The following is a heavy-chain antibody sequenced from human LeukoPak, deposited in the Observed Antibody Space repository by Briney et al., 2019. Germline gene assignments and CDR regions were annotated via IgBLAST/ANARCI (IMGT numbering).Heavy chain of an antibody. CDR2: IYHSGST. CDR3: ARYRSGFLDY. J-gene: IGHJ4*02. V-gene: IGHV4-59*01. CDR1: GGSISSYY. D-gene: IGHD6-19*01. Sequence: PSGTLSLTCTVSGGSISSYYWSWIRQPPGKGLQWIGYIYHSGSTNYNPSLKSRVTISVDTSKNQFSLKLSSVTAADTAVYFCARYRSGFLDYWGQGTLVTVSS.